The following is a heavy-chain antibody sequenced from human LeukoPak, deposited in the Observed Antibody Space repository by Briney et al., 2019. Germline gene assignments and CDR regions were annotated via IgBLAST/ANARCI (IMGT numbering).Heavy chain of an antibody. D-gene: IGHD5-12*01. CDR1: GGSISSYY. J-gene: IGHJ3*02. CDR3: ARDLAWLGPENDAFDI. CDR2: IYTSGST. V-gene: IGHV4-4*07. Sequence: SETLSLTCTVSGGSISSYYWSWIRQPAGKGLEWIGRIYTSGSTNYNPSLKSRVTMSVDTSKNQFSLKLSSVTAADTAVYYCARDLAWLGPENDAFDIWDQGTMVTVSS.